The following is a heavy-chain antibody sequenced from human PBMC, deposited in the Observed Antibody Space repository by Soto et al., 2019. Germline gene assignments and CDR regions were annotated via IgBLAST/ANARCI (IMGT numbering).Heavy chain of an antibody. V-gene: IGHV3-21*01. CDR2: ISSSSSYI. CDR1: GFTFSSYS. J-gene: IGHJ4*02. CDR3: ARDLGIAAAGFDY. Sequence: GGSLRLSCAASGFTFSSYSMNWVRQAPGKGLEWVSSISSSSSYIYYADSVKGRFTISRDNAKNSLYLQMNSLRAEDTAVYYCARDLGIAAAGFDYWGQGTLVTVSS. D-gene: IGHD6-13*01.